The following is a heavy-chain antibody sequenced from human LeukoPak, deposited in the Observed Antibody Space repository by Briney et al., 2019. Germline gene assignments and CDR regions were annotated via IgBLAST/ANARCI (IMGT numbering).Heavy chain of an antibody. V-gene: IGHV4-34*01. CDR3: ARFLIASWYYYYGMDV. J-gene: IGHJ6*02. D-gene: IGHD2/OR15-2a*01. CDR2: INHSGST. CDR1: GGSFSGYY. Sequence: KSSETLSLTCAVYGGSFSGYYWSWIRQPPGKGREWIGEINHSGSTNYNPSIKSRVIISVDTSKNQFSLKLSSVTAADTAVYYCARFLIASWYYYYGMDVWGQGTTVTVSS.